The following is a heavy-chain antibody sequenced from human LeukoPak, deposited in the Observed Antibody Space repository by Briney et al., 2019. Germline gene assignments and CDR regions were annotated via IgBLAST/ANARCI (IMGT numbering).Heavy chain of an antibody. CDR1: GFTFSDYH. CDR2: ISPGGDAV. V-gene: IGHV3-11*01. Sequence: PGGSLRLSCAASGFTFSDYHMSWIRQAPGKGLECVSYISPGGDAVYFADSVKGRFTISRDNAKNSLFLQMSSLTAEDTAVYYCSGDRDAAVAGPGGYFDYWGQGSLVTVSS. D-gene: IGHD6-19*01. CDR3: SGDRDAAVAGPGGYFDY. J-gene: IGHJ4*02.